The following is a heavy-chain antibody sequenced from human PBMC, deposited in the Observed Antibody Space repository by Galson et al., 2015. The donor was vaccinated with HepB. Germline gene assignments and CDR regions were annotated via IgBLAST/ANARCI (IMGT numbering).Heavy chain of an antibody. CDR1: GNIFSADY. V-gene: IGHV1-2*02. J-gene: IGHJ4*02. CDR2: INPKSGYT. D-gene: IGHD3-9*01. CDR3: ASERCSQNLKEFDY. Sequence: SVKVSCKASGNIFSADYYHWVRQAPGQGLEYMGGINPKSGYTNSAQNFQGRVTMTRDTSINTLYMEVSRLTSDDTAVYYCASERCSQNLKEFDYWGQGTLVTVSS.